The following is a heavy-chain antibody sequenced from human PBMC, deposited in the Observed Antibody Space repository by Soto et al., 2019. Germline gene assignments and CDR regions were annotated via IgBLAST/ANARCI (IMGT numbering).Heavy chain of an antibody. CDR1: GFTFSSYG. J-gene: IGHJ4*02. D-gene: IGHD2-2*01. CDR3: ARESIVVVPAALDY. CDR2: IWYDGSNK. Sequence: QVQLVESGGGVVQPGRSLRLSCAASGFTFSSYGMHWVRQAPGKGLEWVAVIWYDGSNKYYADSVKGRFTISRDNSKNTLYLQMNSLRAEDTAVYYCARESIVVVPAALDYWGQGTLVTVSS. V-gene: IGHV3-33*01.